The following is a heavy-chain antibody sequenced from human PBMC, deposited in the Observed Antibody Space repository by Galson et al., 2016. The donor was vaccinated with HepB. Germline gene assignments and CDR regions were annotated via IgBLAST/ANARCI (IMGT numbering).Heavy chain of an antibody. CDR3: TRDPWNTQGYAFDS. V-gene: IGHV3-73*01. CDR2: ITSKAHNYAT. Sequence: SLRLSCAASGFTFSGSPMHWVRQASGKGLEWVGRITSKAHNYATASGASVKGRFTISRDASRNTAYLQMSSLKTEDTAVYYCTRDPWNTQGYAFDSWGQGTMVTVSS. D-gene: IGHD1/OR15-1a*01. J-gene: IGHJ3*02. CDR1: GFTFSGSP.